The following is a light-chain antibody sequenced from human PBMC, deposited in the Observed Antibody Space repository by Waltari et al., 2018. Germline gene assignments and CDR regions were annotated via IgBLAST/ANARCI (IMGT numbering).Light chain of an antibody. V-gene: IGKV1-5*03. CDR1: QNINSW. CDR3: QQYDGYPYT. CDR2: KAS. Sequence: DIQMTQSPSTLSASVGDRVPITCRASQNINSWVAWYQQKPGKAPNLLIYKASSLDSGVPSRFSGSGSGTEFTLTISSLQPDDIATYSCQQYDGYPYTFGRGTKLEIK. J-gene: IGKJ2*01.